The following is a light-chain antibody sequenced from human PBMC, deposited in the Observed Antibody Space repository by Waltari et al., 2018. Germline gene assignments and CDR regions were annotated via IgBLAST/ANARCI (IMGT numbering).Light chain of an antibody. Sequence: DIQLTQSPSSLSASVGDRVTITCRESQSISSYLNWYQQKPGKAPKLLIYAASSLQSGAPSRVSGSGSEADATLTISSLQPEDFATYYCQQSYSTPITFGQGTRLEIK. J-gene: IGKJ5*01. CDR1: QSISSY. CDR2: AAS. V-gene: IGKV1-39*01. CDR3: QQSYSTPIT.